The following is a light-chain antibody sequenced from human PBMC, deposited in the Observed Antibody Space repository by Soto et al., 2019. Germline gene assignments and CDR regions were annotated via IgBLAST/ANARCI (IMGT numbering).Light chain of an antibody. CDR1: SSDVGGYNY. J-gene: IGLJ1*01. CDR2: DVS. Sequence: QSVLTQPRSVSGSPGQSVTISCTGTSSDVGGYNYVSWYQEQPGKAPKLMIYDVSKRPSGVPDRSSGSKSGNTASLTISGLQAEDEADYYCCSYAGSYSYVFGTGTKGTVL. CDR3: CSYAGSYSYV. V-gene: IGLV2-11*01.